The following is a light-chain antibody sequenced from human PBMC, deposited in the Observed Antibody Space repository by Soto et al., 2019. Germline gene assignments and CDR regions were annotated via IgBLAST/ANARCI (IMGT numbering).Light chain of an antibody. J-gene: IGKJ4*01. CDR3: QHYGQLPLT. Sequence: EIVLTQSPGTLSFSPGERTTLSCRASQSVSSTALAWYQQKHGQAPRLLIYAASSRATGIPDRFSGSGSVTDFTLTISRLEPEDFAVYFCQHYGQLPLTFGGGTKVDIK. V-gene: IGKV3-20*01. CDR2: AAS. CDR1: QSVSSTA.